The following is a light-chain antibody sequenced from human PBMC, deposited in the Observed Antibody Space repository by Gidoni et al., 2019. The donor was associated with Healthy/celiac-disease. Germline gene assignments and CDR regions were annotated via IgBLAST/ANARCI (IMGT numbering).Light chain of an antibody. CDR3: QKYNSYPRT. CDR2: KAS. Sequence: DIQLTQSPSTLSASVGDRVTITCRASQSISSWLAWYQQKPGKAPKLLIYKASSLESGVPPRFSGSGSGTEFTLTIRSLQPDDFATYYCQKYNSYPRTFXQXTKVEIK. J-gene: IGKJ1*01. CDR1: QSISSW. V-gene: IGKV1-5*03.